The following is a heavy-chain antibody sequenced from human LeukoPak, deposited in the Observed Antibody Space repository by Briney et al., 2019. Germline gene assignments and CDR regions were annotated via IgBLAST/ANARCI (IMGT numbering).Heavy chain of an antibody. CDR1: GGSISSYY. CDR2: IYTSGST. CDR3: ARDQVAGSSFDY. V-gene: IGHV4-4*09. D-gene: IGHD6-19*01. Sequence: SETLSPTCTVSGGSISSYYWSWIRQPPGKGLEWIGYIYTSGSTNYNPSLKSRVTISLDTSKNQFSLKLSSVTAADTAVYYCARDQVAGSSFDYWGQGTLVTVSS. J-gene: IGHJ4*02.